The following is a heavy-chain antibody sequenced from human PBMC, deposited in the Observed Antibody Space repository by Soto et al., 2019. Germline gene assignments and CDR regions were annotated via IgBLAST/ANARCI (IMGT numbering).Heavy chain of an antibody. Sequence: GGSLRLSCAASGFTFSSYSMNWVRQAPGKGLEWVSYISSSSSTIYYADSVKGRFTISRDNAKNSLYLQMNSLRAEDTAVYYCARLYGDLIYYYGVDVWGQGTTVTVSS. D-gene: IGHD4-17*01. J-gene: IGHJ6*02. CDR3: ARLYGDLIYYYGVDV. CDR1: GFTFSSYS. V-gene: IGHV3-48*04. CDR2: ISSSSSTI.